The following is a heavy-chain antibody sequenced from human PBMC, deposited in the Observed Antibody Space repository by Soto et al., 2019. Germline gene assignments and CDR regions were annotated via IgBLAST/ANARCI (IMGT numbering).Heavy chain of an antibody. Sequence: GGSLRLSCAATGFSFSSFSLNWIRQAPGKGLEWISFIGSSSRYIHYADSVKGRFIISRDNAKTSLYLQMNSLRAEDTAVYYCARASDSFDNSINFDYWGQGALVTVSS. V-gene: IGHV3-21*01. CDR2: IGSSSRYI. D-gene: IGHD3-22*01. CDR3: ARASDSFDNSINFDY. J-gene: IGHJ4*02. CDR1: GFSFSSFS.